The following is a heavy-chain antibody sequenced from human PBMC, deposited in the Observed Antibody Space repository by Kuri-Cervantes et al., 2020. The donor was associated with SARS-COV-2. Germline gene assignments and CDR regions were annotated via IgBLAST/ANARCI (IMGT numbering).Heavy chain of an antibody. V-gene: IGHV3-9*03. CDR2: ISWNSGSI. CDR1: GFTFDDYA. J-gene: IGHJ4*02. Sequence: SLKISCAASGFTFDDYAMHWVRQAPGKGLEWVSGISWNSGSIGYADSVEGRFTISRDNAKNSLYLQMNSLRAEDMALYYCAKGPFGVVTPYYFDYWGQGTLVTVSS. D-gene: IGHD3-3*01. CDR3: AKGPFGVVTPYYFDY.